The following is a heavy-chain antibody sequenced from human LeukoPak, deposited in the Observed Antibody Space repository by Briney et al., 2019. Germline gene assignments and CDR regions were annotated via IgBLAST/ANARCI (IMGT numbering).Heavy chain of an antibody. CDR3: ARGLVPTLNRAGRGAFDI. CDR1: GGSFSGYY. D-gene: IGHD6-19*01. V-gene: IGHV4-34*01. J-gene: IGHJ3*02. CDR2: INHSGST. Sequence: SETLSLTCAVYGGSFSGYYWSWIRQPPGKGLEWIGEINHSGSTNYNPSLKSRVTISVDTSKNQFSLKLSSVTAADTAVYYCARGLVPTLNRAGRGAFDIWGQGTMVTVSS.